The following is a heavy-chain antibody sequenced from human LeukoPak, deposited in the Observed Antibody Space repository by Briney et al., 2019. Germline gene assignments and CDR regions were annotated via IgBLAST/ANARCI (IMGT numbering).Heavy chain of an antibody. V-gene: IGHV1-69*11. Sequence: GASVKVSCKAPGGTFSSYAINWVRQAPGQGLEWMGKIIPVHGKPNYAQQFQGRVTITADESTSTAYLELSSLKSEDTAVYYCAREGRITTPGTIYFYFGLDLWGQGTTVIVSS. J-gene: IGHJ6*02. CDR3: AREGRITTPGTIYFYFGLDL. D-gene: IGHD6-13*01. CDR1: GGTFSSYA. CDR2: IIPVHGKP.